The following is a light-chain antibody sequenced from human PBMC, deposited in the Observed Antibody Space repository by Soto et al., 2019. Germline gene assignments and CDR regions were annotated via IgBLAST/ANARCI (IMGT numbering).Light chain of an antibody. CDR1: QSISSX. CDR2: KAS. J-gene: IGKJ1*01. CDR3: QQYNSYSPWT. V-gene: IGKV1-5*03. Sequence: DIQMTQSPSTLSASVGDRVTITCRASQSISSXLAWYQQKPGKAPKLLIYKASSLESGVPSRFSGSGSGTEFTLTISSLQPDDFATYYCQQYNSYSPWTFGQGTKVEIK.